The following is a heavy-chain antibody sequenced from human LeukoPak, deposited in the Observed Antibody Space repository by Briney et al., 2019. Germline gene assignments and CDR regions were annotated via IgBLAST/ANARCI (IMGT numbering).Heavy chain of an antibody. Sequence: GGSLRLSCAASGFTFSNAWMSLVRQAPGKGLEWVGRIKSKTDGGTTDYAAPVKGRFTISRDDSKNTLYLQMNSLKTEDTAVYYCTTDVYCSGGSCFLPNDYWGQGTLVTVSS. D-gene: IGHD2-15*01. V-gene: IGHV3-15*01. CDR2: IKSKTDGGTT. CDR3: TTDVYCSGGSCFLPNDY. J-gene: IGHJ4*02. CDR1: GFTFSNAW.